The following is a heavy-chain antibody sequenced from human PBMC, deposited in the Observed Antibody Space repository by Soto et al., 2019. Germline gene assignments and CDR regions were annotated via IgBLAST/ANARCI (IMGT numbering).Heavy chain of an antibody. CDR3: GSSPRGYSGYDIGIDY. D-gene: IGHD5-12*01. CDR2: IIPIFGTA. CDR1: GGTFSSYA. J-gene: IGHJ4*02. Sequence: SVTVSCQASGGTFSSYAISWVRQAPGQGLEWMGGIIPIFGTANYAQKFQGRVTITADESTSTAYMELSSLRSEDTAVYYCGSSPRGYSGYDIGIDYWGQGTLVTVSS. V-gene: IGHV1-69*13.